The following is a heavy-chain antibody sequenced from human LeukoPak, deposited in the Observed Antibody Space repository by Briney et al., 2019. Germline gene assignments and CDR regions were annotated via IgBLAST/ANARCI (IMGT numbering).Heavy chain of an antibody. Sequence: PGGSLRLSCAASGFTFSSYGMHWVRQAPGKGLEWVAFIRYDGSNKYYADSVKGRFTISRDNSKNTLYLQMNSLRAVDTAVYYCAKKGFTTPLYYYMDVWGKGTTVTVSS. V-gene: IGHV3-30*02. CDR1: GFTFSSYG. CDR3: AKKGFTTPLYYYMDV. D-gene: IGHD3-3*01. J-gene: IGHJ6*03. CDR2: IRYDGSNK.